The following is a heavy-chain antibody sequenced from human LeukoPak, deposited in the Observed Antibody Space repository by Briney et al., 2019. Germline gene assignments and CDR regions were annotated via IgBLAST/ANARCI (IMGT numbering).Heavy chain of an antibody. Sequence: SETLSLTCAVYGGSFSGYYWSWIRQPPGKGLEWIGEINHSGSTNYNPSLKSRVTISVDTSKNQFSLKLSPVTAADTAVYYCARESTSSGPDYWGRGTLVTVSS. J-gene: IGHJ4*02. CDR2: INHSGST. CDR1: GGSFSGYY. V-gene: IGHV4-34*01. CDR3: ARESTSSGPDY. D-gene: IGHD6-19*01.